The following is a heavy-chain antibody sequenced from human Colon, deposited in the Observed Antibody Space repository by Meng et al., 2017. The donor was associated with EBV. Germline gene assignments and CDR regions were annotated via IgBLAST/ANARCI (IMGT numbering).Heavy chain of an antibody. CDR1: GGYMSSGNYY. Sequence: QAQPPESGPGLVEPSQTLSLTCTVSGGYMSSGNYYWSWIRQPPGKGLEWIGYIHHSGSAYYNPSLKSRVSISVDTSKNQFSLNLNSMTAADTAVYYCASFDHIPRRNYFDYWGQGTLVTVSS. D-gene: IGHD2-21*01. CDR2: IHHSGSA. V-gene: IGHV4-30-4*01. CDR3: ASFDHIPRRNYFDY. J-gene: IGHJ4*02.